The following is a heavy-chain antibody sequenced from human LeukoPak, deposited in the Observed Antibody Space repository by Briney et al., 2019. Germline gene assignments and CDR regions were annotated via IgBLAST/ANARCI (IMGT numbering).Heavy chain of an antibody. Sequence: PGGSLRLSCAASGFTVSNKYMTWVRQAPGKGLEWVSSISSGSNYIYYADSVKGRFTVSRDNAKNSLYLQMNSLRAEDTAVYYCARDPAIVVAGYFDYWGQGTLVTVSS. CDR1: GFTVSNKY. J-gene: IGHJ4*02. CDR3: ARDPAIVVAGYFDY. V-gene: IGHV3-21*01. D-gene: IGHD3-22*01. CDR2: ISSGSNYI.